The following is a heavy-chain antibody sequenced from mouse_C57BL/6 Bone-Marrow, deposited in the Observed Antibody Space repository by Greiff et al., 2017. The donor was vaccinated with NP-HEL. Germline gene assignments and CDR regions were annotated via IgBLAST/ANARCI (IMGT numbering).Heavy chain of an antibody. CDR1: GYTFTDYY. D-gene: IGHD2-2*01. J-gene: IGHJ4*01. Sequence: VQLQQSGAELVKPGASVKISCKASGYTFTDYYINWVKQRPGQGLEWIGKIGPGSGSTYYNEKFKGKATLTADQSSSTAYMQLSSLTSEDSAVYFCAILLWLRRGIYYAMDYWGQGTSVTVSS. CDR3: AILLWLRRGIYYAMDY. CDR2: IGPGSGST. V-gene: IGHV1-77*01.